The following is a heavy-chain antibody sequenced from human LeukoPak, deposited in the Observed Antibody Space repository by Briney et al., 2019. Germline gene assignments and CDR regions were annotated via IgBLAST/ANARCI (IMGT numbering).Heavy chain of an antibody. Sequence: PGGSLRLSCEASEFTFSDYYMSWIRQAPGKGLEWVSYISSSGSTIYYADSVKGRFTISRDNAKNSLYLQMNSLRAEDTAVYYCATVYYDFWSGYYHWGQGTLVTVSS. J-gene: IGHJ5*02. CDR1: EFTFSDYY. V-gene: IGHV3-11*01. CDR2: ISSSGSTI. CDR3: ATVYYDFWSGYYH. D-gene: IGHD3-3*01.